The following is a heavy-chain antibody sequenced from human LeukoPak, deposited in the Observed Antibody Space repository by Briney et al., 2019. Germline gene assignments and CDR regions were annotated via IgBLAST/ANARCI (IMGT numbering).Heavy chain of an antibody. V-gene: IGHV1-69*04. CDR3: AREGVDIVATMFYGMDV. CDR2: IIPIFGIA. Sequence: ASVKVSCKASGGTFSSYAISWVRQAPGQGLEWMGRIIPIFGIANYAQKFQGRVTITADKSTSTAYMELSSLRSEDTAVYYCAREGVDIVATMFYGMDVWGQGTTVTVSS. CDR1: GGTFSSYA. D-gene: IGHD5-12*01. J-gene: IGHJ6*02.